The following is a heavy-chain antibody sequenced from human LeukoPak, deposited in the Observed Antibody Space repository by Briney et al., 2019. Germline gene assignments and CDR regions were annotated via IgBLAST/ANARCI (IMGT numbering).Heavy chain of an antibody. Sequence: GGSLRLSCSASGFTFGSYAMHWVRQAQGKRLEYVSAISSNGGSTYYADSVKGRFTISRDNSKNALYLQMSSLRTEDTAVYYCVKSSITMVRGVPDWGQGTLVTVSS. CDR3: VKSSITMVRGVPD. V-gene: IGHV3-64D*06. D-gene: IGHD3-10*01. CDR2: ISSNGGST. CDR1: GFTFGSYA. J-gene: IGHJ4*02.